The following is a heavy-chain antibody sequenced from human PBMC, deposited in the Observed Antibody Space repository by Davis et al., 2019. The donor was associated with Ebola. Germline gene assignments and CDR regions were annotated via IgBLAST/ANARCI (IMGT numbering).Heavy chain of an antibody. J-gene: IGHJ4*02. CDR2: IKQDGSEK. CDR3: AREVSSDFWSGYFDY. V-gene: IGHV3-7*03. Sequence: GGSLRLSCAASGFTFSSYWMSWVRQAPGKGLEWVANIKQDGSEKYYVDSVKGRFTISRDNAKNLLYLQMNSLRAEDTAVYYCAREVSSDFWSGYFDYWGQGTLVTVSS. CDR1: GFTFSSYW. D-gene: IGHD3-3*01.